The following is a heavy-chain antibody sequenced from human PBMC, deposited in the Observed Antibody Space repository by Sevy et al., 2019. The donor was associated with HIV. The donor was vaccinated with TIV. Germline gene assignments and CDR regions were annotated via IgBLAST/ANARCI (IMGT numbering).Heavy chain of an antibody. CDR1: GFTFSSYA. Sequence: GGSLRLSCAASGFTFSSYAMSWVRQAPGKGLEWVSAISGSGGSTYYEDSVKGRFTISRDNSKNTLYLQMNSLRAEDTAINSCANPLLPAAGRRGGYYYYMDVWGKGTTVTVSS. V-gene: IGHV3-23*01. J-gene: IGHJ6*03. D-gene: IGHD6-13*01. CDR2: ISGSGGST. CDR3: ANPLLPAAGRRGGYYYYMDV.